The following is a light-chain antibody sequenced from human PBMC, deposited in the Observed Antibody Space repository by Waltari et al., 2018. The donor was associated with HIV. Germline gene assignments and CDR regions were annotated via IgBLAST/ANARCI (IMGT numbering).Light chain of an antibody. Sequence: QSVLTQPPSVSAAPGQKVTISCSGSSSNIGNNYVSWYQQLPGTAPKLLIYEYNKQPSGIPDRFSGSKSGTSATLGITELQTGDEADYYCGTWDSSLNAWVFGGGTKLTVL. CDR3: GTWDSSLNAWV. CDR2: EYN. J-gene: IGLJ3*02. V-gene: IGLV1-51*01. CDR1: SSNIGNNY.